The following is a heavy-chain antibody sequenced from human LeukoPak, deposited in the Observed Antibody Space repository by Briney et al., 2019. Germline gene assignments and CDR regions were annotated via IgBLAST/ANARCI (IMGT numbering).Heavy chain of an antibody. D-gene: IGHD6-19*01. V-gene: IGHV1-8*01. CDR1: GYTFTTCD. CDR3: TRGSSGRRDY. Sequence: ASVNVSCKPSGYTFTTCDINWVRQAPGQGLEWMGWMNPNSGNTDYAQSFQGRVTMTRDTSISTAYMELSNLRSEDTAIYYCTRGSSGRRDYWGQGTLVTVSS. J-gene: IGHJ4*02. CDR2: MNPNSGNT.